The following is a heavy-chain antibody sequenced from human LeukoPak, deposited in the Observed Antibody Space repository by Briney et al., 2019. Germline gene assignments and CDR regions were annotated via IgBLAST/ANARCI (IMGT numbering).Heavy chain of an antibody. CDR2: IKQDGSEK. Sequence: GGSLRLSCAASGFTFSSYWMSWVRQAPGKGLEWVANIKQDGSEKYYVDSVKGRFTISRDNAKNSLYLQMNSLRAEDTAVYYCARFTLAAAGIFDYWGQGTLVTVSS. D-gene: IGHD6-13*01. CDR1: GFTFSSYW. V-gene: IGHV3-7*01. CDR3: ARFTLAAAGIFDY. J-gene: IGHJ4*02.